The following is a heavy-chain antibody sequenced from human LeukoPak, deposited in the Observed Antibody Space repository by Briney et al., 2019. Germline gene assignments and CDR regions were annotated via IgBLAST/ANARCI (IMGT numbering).Heavy chain of an antibody. CDR1: GGTFSSCA. Sequence: GASVKVSCKASGGTFSSCAISWVRQAPGQGLEWMGGIIPIFGTANYAQKFQGRVTITADESTSTAYMELSSLRSEDTAVYYCARLLKKGHYGSADYWGRGTLVTVSS. D-gene: IGHD3-10*01. CDR3: ARLLKKGHYGSADY. J-gene: IGHJ4*02. CDR2: IIPIFGTA. V-gene: IGHV1-69*13.